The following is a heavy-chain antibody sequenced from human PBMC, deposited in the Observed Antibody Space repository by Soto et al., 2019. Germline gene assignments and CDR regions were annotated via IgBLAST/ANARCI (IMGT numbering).Heavy chain of an antibody. CDR1: GGSIRTRNW. J-gene: IGHJ4*02. CDR2: VYHDGST. V-gene: IGHV4-4*02. D-gene: IGHD6-6*01. CDR3: ETSLAARHRFDS. Sequence: SETLSLTCAVSGGSIRTRNWWSWVRQPPGKGLEWIGEVYHDGSTNYTPSLKSRVTMSVDTSKNHFSLMLTSLTAADTALYYCETSLAARHRFDSWGQGTLVTVSS.